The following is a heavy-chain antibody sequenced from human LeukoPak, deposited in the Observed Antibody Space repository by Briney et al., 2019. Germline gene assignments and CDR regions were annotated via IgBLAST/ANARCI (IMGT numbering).Heavy chain of an antibody. V-gene: IGHV1-3*01. J-gene: IGHJ4*02. CDR3: ARGGSFSRAYYSSGWWYYFDY. Sequence: ASVKVSCKASGYTFTSYAMHWVRQAPGQRLEWMGWINAGNGNTKYSQKFQGRVTITRDTSASTAYMELSSLRSEDTAVYYCARGGSFSRAYYSSGWWYYFDYWGQGTLVTVSS. CDR2: INAGNGNT. CDR1: GYTFTSYA. D-gene: IGHD6-19*01.